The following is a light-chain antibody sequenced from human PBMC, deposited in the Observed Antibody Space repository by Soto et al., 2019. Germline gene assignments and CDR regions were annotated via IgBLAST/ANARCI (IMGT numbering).Light chain of an antibody. CDR1: QRVSNH. V-gene: IGKV3-15*01. Sequence: ETVMTQPPVTLSVSPGDTATLSCRASQRVSNHFAWYQQKPGQAPRLLIYAASTRAAGVPVRFSGSGSGTEFTLTISSLQSEDFAVYYCQQYNNWPITFGQGTRLEIK. J-gene: IGKJ5*01. CDR2: AAS. CDR3: QQYNNWPIT.